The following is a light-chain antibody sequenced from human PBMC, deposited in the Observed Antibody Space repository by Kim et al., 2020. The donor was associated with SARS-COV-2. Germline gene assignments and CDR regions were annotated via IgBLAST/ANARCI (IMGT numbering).Light chain of an antibody. CDR2: KAS. J-gene: IGKJ1*01. CDR3: QQYNGYFRT. Sequence: DIQMTQSPSTLSASVGDRVTITCRASQSIGNWLAWYQQKPGKAPKVLTYKASSLESGVPSRFSGSGSGTEFTLTISSLQPDDLATYHCQQYNGYFRTFGQGTKVDIK. V-gene: IGKV1-5*03. CDR1: QSIGNW.